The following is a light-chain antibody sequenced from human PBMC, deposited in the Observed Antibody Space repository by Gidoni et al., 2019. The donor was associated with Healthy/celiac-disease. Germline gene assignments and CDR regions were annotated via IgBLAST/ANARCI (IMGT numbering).Light chain of an antibody. CDR1: SSTIGAGYD. Sequence: QSALTQPPPVSGAPGPRVTISCTGSSSTIGAGYDVHWYQQLPGTAPKLLIYGNSNRPSGVPDRFSGSKSGTSASLAITGLQAEDEADYYCQSYDSSRAHVVFGGGTKLTVL. V-gene: IGLV1-40*01. CDR3: QSYDSSRAHVV. CDR2: GNS. J-gene: IGLJ2*01.